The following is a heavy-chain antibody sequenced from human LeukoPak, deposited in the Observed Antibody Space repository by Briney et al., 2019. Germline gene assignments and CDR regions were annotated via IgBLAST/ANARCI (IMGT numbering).Heavy chain of an antibody. V-gene: IGHV1-69*06. CDR3: ARIHDFWSGYSSNFDY. CDR2: IIPIFGTA. Sequence: GASVKVSCKASGGTFSSYAISRVRQAPGQGIGWMVGIIPIFGTANYAQKFQGRVTITADKSTSTAYMELSSLRSEDTAVYYCARIHDFWSGYSSNFDYWGQGALVTVSS. J-gene: IGHJ4*02. CDR1: GGTFSSYA. D-gene: IGHD3-3*01.